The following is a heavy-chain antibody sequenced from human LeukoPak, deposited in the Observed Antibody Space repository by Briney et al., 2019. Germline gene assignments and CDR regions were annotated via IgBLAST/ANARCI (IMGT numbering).Heavy chain of an antibody. CDR1: GFTFSSYA. V-gene: IGHV3-23*01. J-gene: IGHJ6*03. D-gene: IGHD1-26*01. Sequence: GGSLRLSCAASGFTFSSYAMSWVRQAPGKGLEWVSGISVAGTTYYADSLKGRFTVSRDNAKNSLYLQMNSLRAEDTAVYYCARGGSTDYYYYYMDVWGKGTTVTVSS. CDR3: ARGGSTDYYYYYMDV. CDR2: ISVAGTT.